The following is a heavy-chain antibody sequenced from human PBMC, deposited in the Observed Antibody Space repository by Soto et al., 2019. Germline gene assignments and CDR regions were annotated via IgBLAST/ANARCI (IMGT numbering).Heavy chain of an antibody. CDR3: ARAVRYFDWFGFDP. CDR1: GGSISSYY. J-gene: IGHJ5*02. V-gene: IGHV4-4*07. D-gene: IGHD3-9*01. CDR2: IYTSGST. Sequence: SETLSLTCTVSGGSISSYYWRWIRQPAGKGLEWIGRIYTSGSTNYNPPLQSRVTMSVDTSKNQFSLKLSSVTAADTAVYYCARAVRYFDWFGFDPWGPGTLVNGSS.